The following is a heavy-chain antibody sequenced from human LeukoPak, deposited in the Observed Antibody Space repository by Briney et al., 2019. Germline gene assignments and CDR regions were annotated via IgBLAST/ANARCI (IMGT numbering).Heavy chain of an antibody. Sequence: PSETLSLTCTVSGDSFSYFYWSWIRQPPGKGLEWIGYIYNSGSTNYNPSLKSRVTISVDTSKNQFSLKLSSVTAADTAVYYCARRWRVSYYFDSSTYSFVDYWGQGTLVTVSS. D-gene: IGHD3-22*01. CDR2: IYNSGST. CDR3: ARRWRVSYYFDSSTYSFVDY. CDR1: GDSFSYFY. V-gene: IGHV4-59*12. J-gene: IGHJ4*02.